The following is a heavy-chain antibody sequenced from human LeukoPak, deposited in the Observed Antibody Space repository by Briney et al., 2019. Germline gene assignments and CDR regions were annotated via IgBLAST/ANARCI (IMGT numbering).Heavy chain of an antibody. CDR2: INHSGST. J-gene: IGHJ6*03. D-gene: IGHD2-15*01. V-gene: IGHV4-34*01. CDR3: ARGRGLATPLYYYYYYMDV. CDR1: GGSFSGYY. Sequence: PSETLSLTCAVYGGSFSGYYWSWIRQPPGKGLEWIGEINHSGSTNYNPSLKSRVTISVDTSKNQFSLKLSSVTAADTAVYYCARGRGLATPLYYYYYYMDVWGKGTTVTVSS.